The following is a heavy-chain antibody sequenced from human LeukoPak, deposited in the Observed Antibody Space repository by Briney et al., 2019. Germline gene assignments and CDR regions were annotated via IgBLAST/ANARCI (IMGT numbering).Heavy chain of an antibody. CDR1: GFTFSTYW. Sequence: PGGSLRLSCAASGFTFSTYWMHWVRQVPGKGLVWVSRINTDGRSTSYADSLRGRVTISRDSSTSTLYLQIYSLRVEDTAVYYCATGRSEGSGTYYPSFDYWGPGTLVTVSS. J-gene: IGHJ4*02. V-gene: IGHV3-74*01. CDR3: ATGRSEGSGTYYPSFDY. D-gene: IGHD3-10*01. CDR2: INTDGRST.